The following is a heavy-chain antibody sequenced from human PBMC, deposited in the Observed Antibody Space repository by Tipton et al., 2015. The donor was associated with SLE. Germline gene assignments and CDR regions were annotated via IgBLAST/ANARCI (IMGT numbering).Heavy chain of an antibody. J-gene: IGHJ3*02. CDR3: ARAGRSYDAFDI. CDR1: GGSISSYY. CDR2: IYTSGST. D-gene: IGHD2-15*01. V-gene: IGHV4-4*07. Sequence: TLSLTCTVSGGSISSYYWSWIRQPAGKGLEWIGRIYTSGSTNYNPSLKSRVTMSVDTSKNQFSLKPRSVTAADTAVYYCARAGRSYDAFDIWGQGTMVTVSS.